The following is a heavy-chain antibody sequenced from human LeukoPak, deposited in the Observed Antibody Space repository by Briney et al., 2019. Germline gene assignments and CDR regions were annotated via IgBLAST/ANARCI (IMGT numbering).Heavy chain of an antibody. J-gene: IGHJ3*02. CDR1: GFTFSSYA. D-gene: IGHD1-26*01. CDR2: ISYDGSNK. Sequence: GGSLRLSCAASGFTFSSYAMHWVRQAPGKGLEWVAVISYDGSNKYYADSVKGRFTISRDNSKNTLYLQMNSLRAEDTAVYYCARDKSEWELLLHAFDIWGQGTMVTVSS. CDR3: ARDKSEWELLLHAFDI. V-gene: IGHV3-30-3*01.